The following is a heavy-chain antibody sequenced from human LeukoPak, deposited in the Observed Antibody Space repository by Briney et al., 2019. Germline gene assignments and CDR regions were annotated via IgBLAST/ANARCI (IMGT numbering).Heavy chain of an antibody. D-gene: IGHD2-15*01. V-gene: IGHV4-39*07. CDR3: ARAPPDLLRGVDFDY. J-gene: IGHJ4*02. CDR2: INHSGST. Sequence: PSETLSLTCTVSGGSISSGGYYWSWIRQPPGKGLEWIGEINHSGSTNYNPSLKSRVTISVDTSKNQFSLKLSSVTAADTAVYYCARAPPDLLRGVDFDYWGQGTLVTVSS. CDR1: GGSISSGGYY.